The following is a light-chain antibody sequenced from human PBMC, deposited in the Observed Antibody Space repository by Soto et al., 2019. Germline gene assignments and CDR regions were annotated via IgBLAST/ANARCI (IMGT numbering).Light chain of an antibody. CDR1: QSVNNNY. Sequence: EIVLTQSPGTLSLSPGERATLSCRASQSVNNNYLAWYQQKPGQAPRLLIYVASSRATGIPDRFSGSGSGTDFTLPISRLEPEDFAVYYCQQYCNSPVTFGGGTKVEIK. V-gene: IGKV3-20*01. CDR2: VAS. J-gene: IGKJ4*01. CDR3: QQYCNSPVT.